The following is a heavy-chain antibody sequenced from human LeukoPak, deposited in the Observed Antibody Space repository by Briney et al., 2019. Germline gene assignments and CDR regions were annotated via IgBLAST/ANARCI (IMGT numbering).Heavy chain of an antibody. Sequence: GGSLRLSCAASGFTLITYWMTWVRQAQGKGLEWVSAISGSGGSTYYADSVKGRFTISRDNSKNTLFLQMNSLRADDTALYYCAKDRAYPNDVFDIWGQGTMVTVS. CDR1: GFTLITYW. D-gene: IGHD2-21*01. J-gene: IGHJ3*02. V-gene: IGHV3-23*01. CDR2: ISGSGGST. CDR3: AKDRAYPNDVFDI.